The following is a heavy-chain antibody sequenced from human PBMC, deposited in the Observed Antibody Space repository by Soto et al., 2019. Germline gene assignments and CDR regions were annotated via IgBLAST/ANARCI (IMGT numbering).Heavy chain of an antibody. CDR1: GFTFSSYA. Sequence: PGGSLRLSCAASGFTFSSYAMSWVRQAPGKGLEWVSAISGSGGSTYYADSVKGRFTISRDNSKNTLYLQMNSLRAEDTAVYYCAKVERFWSGYHWFDYWGQGTLVTVSS. V-gene: IGHV3-23*01. CDR3: AKVERFWSGYHWFDY. CDR2: ISGSGGST. J-gene: IGHJ4*02. D-gene: IGHD3-3*01.